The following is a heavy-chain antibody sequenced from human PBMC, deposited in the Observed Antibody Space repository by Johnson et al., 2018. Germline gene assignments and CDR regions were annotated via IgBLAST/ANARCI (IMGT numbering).Heavy chain of an antibody. CDR3: ARTMINAFDI. Sequence: EVQLVESGGGLVQPGGSLRLSCAASGFTFSSYDMHWVRQATGKGLEWVSTIGSAGDTYYPGSVKGRFTISRENAKNSLYLQMNSLRAGETAVYYCARTMINAFDIWGQGTMVTVSS. D-gene: IGHD3-22*01. V-gene: IGHV3-13*01. J-gene: IGHJ3*02. CDR2: IGSAGDT. CDR1: GFTFSSYD.